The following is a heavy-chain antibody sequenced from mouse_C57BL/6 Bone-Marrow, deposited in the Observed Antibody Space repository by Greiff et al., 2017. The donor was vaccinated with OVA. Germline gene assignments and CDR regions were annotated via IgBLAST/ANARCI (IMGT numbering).Heavy chain of an antibody. CDR3: ARLGYAMDY. Sequence: EVQVVESGGGLVQPGGSLKLSCAASGIDFSRYWMSWVRRAPGKGLEWIGDINPDSSTLDYAPFVEAKFIIFRDNAKNTRYLQMNKVRSEDTALYYCARLGYAMDYWGQGTSVTVSS. J-gene: IGHJ4*01. CDR1: GIDFSRYW. V-gene: IGHV4-1*01. CDR2: INPDSSTL.